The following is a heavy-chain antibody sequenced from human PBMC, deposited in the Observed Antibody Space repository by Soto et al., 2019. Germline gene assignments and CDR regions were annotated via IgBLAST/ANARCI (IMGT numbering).Heavy chain of an antibody. V-gene: IGHV4-59*01. CDR2: IYYSGGT. Sequence: SETLSLTCTVSGGSISSYYWSWIRQPPGKGLEWIGYIYYSGGTNYNPSLKSRVTISVDTSKNQFSLKLSSVTAADTAVYYCAREQQLFGSHLHYFDYWGQGTLVTVSS. CDR1: GGSISSYY. D-gene: IGHD6-13*01. J-gene: IGHJ4*02. CDR3: AREQQLFGSHLHYFDY.